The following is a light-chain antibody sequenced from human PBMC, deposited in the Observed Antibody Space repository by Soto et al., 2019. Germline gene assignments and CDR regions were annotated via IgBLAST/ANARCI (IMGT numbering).Light chain of an antibody. Sequence: QSVLTQPPSVSGAPGQRVTISCTGSSSNIGAGYDVHWYQQLPGTAPKLLIYGNSNRPSGVPDRFSGSKSGISASLAITGLQAEDEADYYCQSYDSSLSGWVFGGGTKLTVL. J-gene: IGLJ3*02. V-gene: IGLV1-40*01. CDR1: SSNIGAGYD. CDR3: QSYDSSLSGWV. CDR2: GNS.